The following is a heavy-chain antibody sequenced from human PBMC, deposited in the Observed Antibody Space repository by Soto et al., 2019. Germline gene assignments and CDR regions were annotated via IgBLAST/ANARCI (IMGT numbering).Heavy chain of an antibody. CDR3: ARHFDVDPSLDHYYFDL. Sequence: QVRLQESGPGLVKPSETLSLTCTVSGVSITPYFWSWIRQPAGEAPEWLGHIYASGRTTYNPSLKSRVTMFVSQTQVSLRLTSVTAADTAVYYCARHFDVDPSLDHYYFDLWGRGALVTVSS. D-gene: IGHD3-9*01. CDR2: IYASGRT. CDR1: GVSITPYF. J-gene: IGHJ2*01. V-gene: IGHV4-4*07.